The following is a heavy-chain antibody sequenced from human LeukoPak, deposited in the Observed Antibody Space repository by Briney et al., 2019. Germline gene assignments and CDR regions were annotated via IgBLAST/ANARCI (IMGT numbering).Heavy chain of an antibody. J-gene: IGHJ4*02. D-gene: IGHD3-16*01. CDR2: IYSGERR. Sequence: GGSLRLSCAVSGFSVTANDMSWVRQAPGKGLEWVSVIYSGERRYYADSVKGRFTVSRDNSKNTLYLQMNSLRAEDTAIYYCAKNWGDDWGQGNLVTVSS. CDR3: AKNWGDD. V-gene: IGHV3-53*01. CDR1: GFSVTAND.